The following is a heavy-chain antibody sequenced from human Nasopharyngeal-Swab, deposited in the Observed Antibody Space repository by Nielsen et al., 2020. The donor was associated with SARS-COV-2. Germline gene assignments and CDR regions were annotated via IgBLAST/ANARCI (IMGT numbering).Heavy chain of an antibody. CDR1: GFTFSSYW. J-gene: IGHJ5*02. CDR3: AKDSGAGFCDDGSCFPTNH. CDR2: MSGRGEKT. D-gene: IGHD2-15*01. V-gene: IGHV3-23*01. Sequence: GGSLRLSCAASGFTFSSYWMNWVRHAPGKGLEWVSGMSGRGEKTYYAESVKGRFTISRDVSKNTLYLQMNGLRAKDTAVYYCAKDSGAGFCDDGSCFPTNHWGQGTLVTVSS.